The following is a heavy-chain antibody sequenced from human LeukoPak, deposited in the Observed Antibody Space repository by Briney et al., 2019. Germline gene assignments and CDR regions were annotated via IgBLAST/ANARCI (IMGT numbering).Heavy chain of an antibody. D-gene: IGHD1-1*01. CDR1: GGSISSNNW. J-gene: IGHJ4*02. V-gene: IGHV4-4*02. CDR2: VYHSGSP. Sequence: SETLSPTCAVSGGSISSNNWWGWVRQPPGKGLEWIGEVYHSGSPNYNPSLKSRVTISVDKSRNHFSLNLSSVTAADTAVYYCARVNINNWHSCDYWGQGTLVTVSS. CDR3: ARVNINNWHSCDY.